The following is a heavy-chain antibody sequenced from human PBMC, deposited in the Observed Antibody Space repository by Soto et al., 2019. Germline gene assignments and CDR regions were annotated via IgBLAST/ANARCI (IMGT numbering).Heavy chain of an antibody. CDR3: ARPRYSESGYFDS. CDR2: IKADGSAK. V-gene: IGHV3-74*01. D-gene: IGHD3-9*01. Sequence: EVQLVESGGGLVQPGGSLRLSCAASGFTFSNYWMQWVRQAPGKGLVWVSHIKADGSAKAYADYVKGRFTISRDNAKNTLYLQMNSLRADDTAVYYCARPRYSESGYFDSWGQGTLVTVSS. CDR1: GFTFSNYW. J-gene: IGHJ4*02.